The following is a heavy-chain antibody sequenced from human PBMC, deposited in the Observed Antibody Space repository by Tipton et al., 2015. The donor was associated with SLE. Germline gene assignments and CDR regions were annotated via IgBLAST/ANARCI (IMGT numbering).Heavy chain of an antibody. CDR1: GGSFSGYY. CDR3: AIGVITRKYYFDY. V-gene: IGHV4-59*01. J-gene: IGHJ4*02. Sequence: TLSLTCAVYGGSFSGYYWSWIRQPPGKGLEWIGYIYYTGIINYNPSLKSRVTISLATSKNQFSLKLSSVTAADTAVYYCAIGVITRKYYFDYWGQGTLVTVSS. CDR2: IYYTGII. D-gene: IGHD3-16*01.